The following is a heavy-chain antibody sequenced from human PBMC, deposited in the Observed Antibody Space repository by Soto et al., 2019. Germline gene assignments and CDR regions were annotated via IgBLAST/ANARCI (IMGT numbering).Heavy chain of an antibody. CDR2: IYYSGST. Sequence: SETLSLTCTVSGDSTSSYYWSWIRQPPGKGLEWIGYIYYSGSTNYNPSLKSRVTISVDTSKNQFSLKLSSVTAADTAVYYCAREWVFGVRTAAFDIWGQGTMVTGSS. CDR3: AREWVFGVRTAAFDI. D-gene: IGHD3-3*01. CDR1: GDSTSSYY. V-gene: IGHV4-59*01. J-gene: IGHJ3*02.